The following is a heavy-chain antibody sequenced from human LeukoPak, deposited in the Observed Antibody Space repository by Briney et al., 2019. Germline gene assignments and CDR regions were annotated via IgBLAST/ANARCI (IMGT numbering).Heavy chain of an antibody. V-gene: IGHV1-2*06. CDR2: INPNSGGT. CDR3: AVAGYSSSWALAALDI. CDR1: GYTFTGYY. D-gene: IGHD6-13*01. J-gene: IGHJ3*02. Sequence: ASVKVSCKASGYTFTGYYMHWVRQAPGQGLEWMGRINPNSGGTNYAQKFQGRVTMTRDTSISTAYMELSRLRSDDTAVYYCAVAGYSSSWALAALDIWGQGTMVTVSS.